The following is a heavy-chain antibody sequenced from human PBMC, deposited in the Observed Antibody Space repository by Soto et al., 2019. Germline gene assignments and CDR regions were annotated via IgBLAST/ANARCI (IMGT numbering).Heavy chain of an antibody. D-gene: IGHD3-16*01. J-gene: IGHJ6*02. CDR1: GYTFTSYG. Sequence: GASVKVSCKASGYTFTSYGISWVRQAPGQGLEWMGWISAYNGNTNYAQKLQGRVTMTTDTSTSTAYVELRSLRSDDTAVYYCADSGGDDYYYYYGMDVWGQGTTVTVYS. V-gene: IGHV1-18*04. CDR2: ISAYNGNT. CDR3: ADSGGDDYYYYYGMDV.